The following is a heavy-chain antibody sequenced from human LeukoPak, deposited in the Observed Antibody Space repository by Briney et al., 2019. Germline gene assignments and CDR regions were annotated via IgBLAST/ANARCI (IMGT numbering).Heavy chain of an antibody. V-gene: IGHV3-7*01. CDR3: ARDGVPGGRDV. D-gene: IGHD3-16*01. CDR2: VNREGSDK. CDR1: GFAFSSHW. Sequence: GGSLRLSCAASGFAFSSHWMNWVRQAPGKGLEWVANVNREGSDKNYVDSVKGRFTISRDNAKNSLYLQMNSLRVEDTAVYYCARDGVPGGRDVWGQGTTVTIS. J-gene: IGHJ6*02.